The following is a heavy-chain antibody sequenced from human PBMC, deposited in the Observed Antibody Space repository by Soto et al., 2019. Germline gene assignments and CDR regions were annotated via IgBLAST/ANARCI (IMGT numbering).Heavy chain of an antibody. D-gene: IGHD6-13*01. V-gene: IGHV3-21*01. CDR2: ISSSSSYI. CDR1: GFTFSSYS. J-gene: IGHJ4*02. Sequence: GGSLRLSCTASGFTFSSYSMNWVRQAPGKGLEWVSSISSSSSYIYYADSVKGRFTISRDNAKNSLYLQMNSLRAEDTAVYYCARDAAGKTDYWGQGTLVTVSS. CDR3: ARDAAGKTDY.